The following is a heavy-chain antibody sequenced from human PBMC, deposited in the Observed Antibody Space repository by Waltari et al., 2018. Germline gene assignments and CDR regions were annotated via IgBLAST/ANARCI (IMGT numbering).Heavy chain of an antibody. CDR3: AKDRAVGGYYMDV. Sequence: QVQLVESGGGVVQPGRSLRLSCAASGFTFCNYGMHWVRQAPGKGLEWVAVISDDVSNKFYADSVKGRFTISRDNSKNTLYLQMNSLRAEDTAVYYCAKDRAVGGYYMDVWGKGATVTVSS. J-gene: IGHJ6*03. D-gene: IGHD6-19*01. V-gene: IGHV3-30*18. CDR1: GFTFCNYG. CDR2: ISDDVSNK.